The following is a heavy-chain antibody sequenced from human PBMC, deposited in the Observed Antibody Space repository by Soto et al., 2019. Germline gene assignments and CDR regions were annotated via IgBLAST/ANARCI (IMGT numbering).Heavy chain of an antibody. V-gene: IGHV3-15*01. Sequence: GGSLRLSCAASGFTFSNAWMSWVRQAPGKGLEWVGRIKSKTDGGTTDYAAPVKGRFTISRDDSKNTLYLQMNSLKTEDTAVYYCTTAAEVTGYPKIAERKPYYYYMDVWGKGTTVTVSS. D-gene: IGHD3-9*01. CDR1: GFTFSNAW. J-gene: IGHJ6*03. CDR2: IKSKTDGGTT. CDR3: TTAAEVTGYPKIAERKPYYYYMDV.